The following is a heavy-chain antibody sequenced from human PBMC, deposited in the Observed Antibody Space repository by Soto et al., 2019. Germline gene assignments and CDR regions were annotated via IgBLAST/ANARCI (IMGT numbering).Heavy chain of an antibody. V-gene: IGHV1-46*03. Sequence: ASVKVSCKASGYTFTSYYMHWVRQAPGQGLEWMGIMSPSGSTSYAQKFQGRVTMTRDTSTSTVYMELSSLRSEDTAVYYCAREELRVLVGGGATASYYVRAVGGKGPRATVS. CDR3: AREELRVLVGGGATASYYVRAV. J-gene: IGHJ6*04. CDR2: MSPSGST. D-gene: IGHD2-15*01. CDR1: GYTFTSYY.